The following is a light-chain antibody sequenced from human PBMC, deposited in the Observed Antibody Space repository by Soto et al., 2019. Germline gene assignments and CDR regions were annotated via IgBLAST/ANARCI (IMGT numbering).Light chain of an antibody. CDR3: QQHSHWPPWT. CDR2: GAS. CDR1: QNVRTF. Sequence: EVVLTQSPATLSLSPGERATLSCRARQNVRTFLDWYQQKPGQAPRLLIYGASNRATGIPARFSGSGSGTDFTLTISSLEPEDFAVYYCQQHSHWPPWTFGQGTRVEIQ. V-gene: IGKV3-11*01. J-gene: IGKJ1*01.